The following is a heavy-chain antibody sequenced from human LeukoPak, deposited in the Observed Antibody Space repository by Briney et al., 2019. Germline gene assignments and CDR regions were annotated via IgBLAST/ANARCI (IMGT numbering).Heavy chain of an antibody. CDR3: ARASYCDNSVCHNLAWFGP. J-gene: IGHJ5*02. CDR2: ISATGST. V-gene: IGHV4-4*07. Sequence: SGTLSLTCTVSGGFINNFYWSWIRQPAGKGLEWIGRISATGSTNYNPSLKSRVTMSVDTSKNQFSLKVTSVTAADTAVYYCARASYCDNSVCHNLAWFGPWGQGALVTVSS. CDR1: GGFINNFY. D-gene: IGHD2-8*01.